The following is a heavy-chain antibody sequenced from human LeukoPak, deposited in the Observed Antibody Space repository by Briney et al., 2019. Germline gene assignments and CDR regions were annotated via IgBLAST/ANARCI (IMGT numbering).Heavy chain of an antibody. V-gene: IGHV3-23*01. D-gene: IGHD3-22*01. J-gene: IGHJ4*02. Sequence: GGSLRLSCAASGFTFSSYAISWVRQAPGKGLEWVSAISGSGGSTYYADSVKGRFTISRDNSKNTLYLQMNSLRAEDTAVYYCAKTPSHYYDSSGLDYWGQGTLVTVSS. CDR1: GFTFSSYA. CDR3: AKTPSHYYDSSGLDY. CDR2: ISGSGGST.